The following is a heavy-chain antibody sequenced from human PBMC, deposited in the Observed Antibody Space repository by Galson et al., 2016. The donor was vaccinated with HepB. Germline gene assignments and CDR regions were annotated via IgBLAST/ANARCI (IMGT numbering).Heavy chain of an antibody. CDR3: ARDLSNVRGSFWYFDL. CDR1: GFTFSPYG. Sequence: SLRLSCAASGFTFSPYGMNWVRQAPGKGLEWVSYISSGSGTTYYADSVKGRFTISRDNAKQSLYLQMNSLRDEDTAVYYCARDLSNVRGSFWYFDLWGRGTLVTVSS. CDR2: ISSGSGTT. D-gene: IGHD1-26*01. V-gene: IGHV3-48*02. J-gene: IGHJ2*01.